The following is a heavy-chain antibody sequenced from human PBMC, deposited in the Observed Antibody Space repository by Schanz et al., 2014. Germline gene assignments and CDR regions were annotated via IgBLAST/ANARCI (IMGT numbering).Heavy chain of an antibody. D-gene: IGHD6-13*01. CDR1: GFTFSKYG. CDR3: AKDKRGRSSWFFDY. J-gene: IGHJ4*02. V-gene: IGHV3-30*02. Sequence: QVQLVESGGGVVQPGRSLRLSCAASGFTFSKYGMHWVRQAPGEGLEWVAFTRPDGSNKYYADSVKGRFTISRDNSKNTLYLQMNSLRAEDTAVYYCAKDKRGRSSWFFDYWGQGTLVTVSS. CDR2: TRPDGSNK.